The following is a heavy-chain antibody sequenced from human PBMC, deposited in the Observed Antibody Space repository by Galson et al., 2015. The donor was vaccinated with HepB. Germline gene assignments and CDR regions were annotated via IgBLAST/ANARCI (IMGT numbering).Heavy chain of an antibody. D-gene: IGHD6-25*01. Sequence: SLRLSCAASGFTFSDYYMSWIRQAPGKGLECVSYISLSNTTIYYADSVKGRFTTSRDNAKNSLYLQMNGLRVEDTAVYYCARAALGWIDPWGQGTLVTVSS. CDR2: ISLSNTTI. J-gene: IGHJ5*02. V-gene: IGHV3-11*01. CDR1: GFTFSDYY. CDR3: ARAALGWIDP.